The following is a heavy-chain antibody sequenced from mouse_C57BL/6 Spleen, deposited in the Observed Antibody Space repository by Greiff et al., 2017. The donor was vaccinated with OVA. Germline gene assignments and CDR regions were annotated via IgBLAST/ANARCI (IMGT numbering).Heavy chain of an antibody. CDR2: ISDGGSYT. CDR1: GFTFSSYA. J-gene: IGHJ2*01. CDR3: ARDRGYKEYYFDY. V-gene: IGHV5-4*01. Sequence: EVKLVESGGGLVKPGGSLKLSCAASGFTFSSYAMSWVRQTPEKRLEWVATISDGGSYTYYPDNVKGRFTISRDNAKNNLYLQMSHLKSEDTAMYYCARDRGYKEYYFDYWGQGTTLTVSS. D-gene: IGHD3-1*01.